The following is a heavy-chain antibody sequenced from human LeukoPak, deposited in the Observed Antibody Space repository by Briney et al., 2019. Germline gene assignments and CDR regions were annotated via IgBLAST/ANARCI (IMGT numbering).Heavy chain of an antibody. Sequence: GGSLRLSCAASGFTVISNYMSWVRQAPGKGLEWVSVIYSGGNTYYADSVEGRFTISRDNSKNTLYLQMKTLKAEDTAVYYCARDIHPRLAGFSDYWGQGTLVTVSS. J-gene: IGHJ4*02. V-gene: IGHV3-53*01. CDR3: ARDIHPRLAGFSDY. CDR1: GFTVISNY. D-gene: IGHD3-3*02. CDR2: IYSGGNT.